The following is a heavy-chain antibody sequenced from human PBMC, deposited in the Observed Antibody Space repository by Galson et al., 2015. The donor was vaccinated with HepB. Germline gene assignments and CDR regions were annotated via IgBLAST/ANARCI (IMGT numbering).Heavy chain of an antibody. CDR1: GFTFSSYS. J-gene: IGHJ3*02. D-gene: IGHD2-15*01. CDR2: ISSSSSTI. V-gene: IGHV3-48*01. CDR3: ARGFVGITMVAGAFDI. Sequence: SLRLSCAASGFTFSSYSMNWVRQAPGKGLEWVSYISSSSSTIYYADSVKGRFTISRDNAKNSLYLQMNSLRAEDTAVYYCARGFVGITMVAGAFDIWGQGTMVTVSS.